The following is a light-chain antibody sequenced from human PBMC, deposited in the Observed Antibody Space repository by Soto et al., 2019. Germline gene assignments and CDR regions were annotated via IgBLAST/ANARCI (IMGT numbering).Light chain of an antibody. CDR3: QQFSSYPLT. Sequence: EIVLTQSPGTLSLSPGERATLSCRASQSVSSSYLAWYQQKPGQAPRLLIYGASSRATGIPDRFSGGGSGTDFTLTISRLEPEEFAVYYCQQFSSYPLTVGGGNKVDIK. V-gene: IGKV3-20*01. CDR2: GAS. CDR1: QSVSSSY. J-gene: IGKJ4*01.